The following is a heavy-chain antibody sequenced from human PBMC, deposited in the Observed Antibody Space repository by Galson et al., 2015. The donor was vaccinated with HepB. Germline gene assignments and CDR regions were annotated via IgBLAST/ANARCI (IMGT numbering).Heavy chain of an antibody. D-gene: IGHD6-13*01. CDR3: ARDRVAAAGYYYYGMDV. J-gene: IGHJ6*02. Sequence: SLRLSCAASGFTFSSYSMNWVRQAPGKGLEWVSYISSSSSTIYYADSVKGRFTISRDNAKNSLYLQMNSLRAEDTAVYYCARDRVAAAGYYYYGMDVWGQGTTVTVSS. CDR2: ISSSSSTI. V-gene: IGHV3-48*01. CDR1: GFTFSSYS.